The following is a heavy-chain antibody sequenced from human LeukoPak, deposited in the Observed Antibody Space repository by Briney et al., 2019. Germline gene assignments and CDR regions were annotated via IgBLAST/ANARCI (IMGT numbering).Heavy chain of an antibody. CDR2: INPNSGGT. V-gene: IGHV1-2*02. J-gene: IGHJ4*02. D-gene: IGHD2-2*01. Sequence: ASVKVSCKASGYTFTGYYMHWVRQAPGQGLEWMGWINPNSGGTNYAQKFQGRATMTRDTSISTAYMELSRLRSDDTAVYYCARESDQLLPYFDYWGQGTLVTVSS. CDR1: GYTFTGYY. CDR3: ARESDQLLPYFDY.